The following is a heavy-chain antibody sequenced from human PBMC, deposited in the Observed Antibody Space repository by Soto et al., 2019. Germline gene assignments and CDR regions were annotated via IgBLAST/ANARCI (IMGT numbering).Heavy chain of an antibody. V-gene: IGHV1-69*08. CDR1: GGTFTSYS. D-gene: IGHD1-26*01. Sequence: QVQLVQSGAEVKKPGSSVKVSCQASGGTFTSYSITWVRQAPGQGLEWVGRVIPVLKTADYAQKFQGRITITADKSTNTAYMELSSLTPEDTAVYYCTKDGLGPTRRHFAFWGQGTLVTVSS. J-gene: IGHJ4*02. CDR2: VIPVLKTA. CDR3: TKDGLGPTRRHFAF.